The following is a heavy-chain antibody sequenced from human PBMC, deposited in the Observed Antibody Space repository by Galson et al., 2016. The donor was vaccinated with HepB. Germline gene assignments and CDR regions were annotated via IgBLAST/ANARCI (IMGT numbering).Heavy chain of an antibody. Sequence: SVKVSCKASGGAFSSYAVSWVRQAPGQGLEWMGGIIPVFGAPKHAHKFQDRATITADEATSTVHMELSSLRPDDTAVYYCARDLGYNYDSSSDLHGDYWGQGTLVTVSS. J-gene: IGHJ4*02. V-gene: IGHV1-69*13. CDR1: GGAFSSYA. CDR3: ARDLGYNYDSSSDLHGDY. CDR2: IIPVFGAP. D-gene: IGHD3-22*01.